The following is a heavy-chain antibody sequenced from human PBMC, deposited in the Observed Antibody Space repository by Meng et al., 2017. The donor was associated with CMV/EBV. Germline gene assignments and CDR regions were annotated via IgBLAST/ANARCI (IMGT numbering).Heavy chain of an antibody. Sequence: ASVKVSCKASGYTFTSYGISWVRQAPGQGLEWMGWISAYNGNTNYAQKLQGRVTMTTDTSTSTAYMELRGLRSDDTAVYYCARDQMALYYDFWSGYYNYYGMDVWGQGTTVTVSS. D-gene: IGHD3-3*01. CDR2: ISAYNGNT. CDR3: ARDQMALYYDFWSGYYNYYGMDV. CDR1: GYTFTSYG. J-gene: IGHJ6*02. V-gene: IGHV1-18*01.